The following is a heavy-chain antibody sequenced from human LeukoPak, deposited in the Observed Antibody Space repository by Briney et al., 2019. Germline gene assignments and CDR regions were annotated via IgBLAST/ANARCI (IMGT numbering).Heavy chain of an antibody. D-gene: IGHD3-10*01. CDR3: ERDNWVGVNAWCFDP. CDR2: INPTGGST. Sequence: GASVKVSCKASGYTFTSYYMHWVRQAPGQGLEWMGLINPTGGSTGYAQKFQGRVTMTRDMSTSTDYMELSSLRSEDTAIYYCERDNWVGVNAWCFDPWGQGTLVTVSS. J-gene: IGHJ5*02. CDR1: GYTFTSYY. V-gene: IGHV1-46*01.